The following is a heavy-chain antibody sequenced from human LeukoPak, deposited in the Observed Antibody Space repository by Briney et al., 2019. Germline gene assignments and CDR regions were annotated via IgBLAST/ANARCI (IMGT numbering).Heavy chain of an antibody. V-gene: IGHV1-46*01. Sequence: GASVEVSCKASGYTFTSYYMHWVRQAPGQGLEWMGIINPSGGSTSYAQKFQGRVTMTRDTSTSTVYMELSSLRSEDTAVYYCATDCSSTSCPTRDWGQGTLVTVSS. CDR1: GYTFTSYY. CDR3: ATDCSSTSCPTRD. D-gene: IGHD2-2*01. J-gene: IGHJ4*02. CDR2: INPSGGST.